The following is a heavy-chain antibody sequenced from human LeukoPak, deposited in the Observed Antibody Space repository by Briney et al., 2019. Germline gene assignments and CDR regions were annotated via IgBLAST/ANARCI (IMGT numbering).Heavy chain of an antibody. CDR1: GFPFSSYW. Sequence: GGSLRLSCVASGFPFSSYWMTWVRQAPGKGLEWVANIKQDVSKKSYVDSVKGRFTISRDNAKNSLYLQMNSLRAEDTAIYYCTRVGYIDEGIDYWGQGTLVTVSS. V-gene: IGHV3-7*04. D-gene: IGHD5-24*01. CDR3: TRVGYIDEGIDY. J-gene: IGHJ4*02. CDR2: IKQDVSKK.